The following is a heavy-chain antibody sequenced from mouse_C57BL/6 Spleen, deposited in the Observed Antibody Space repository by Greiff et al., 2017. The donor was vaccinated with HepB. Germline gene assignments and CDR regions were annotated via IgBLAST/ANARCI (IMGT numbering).Heavy chain of an antibody. V-gene: IGHV6-3*01. Sequence: EVKVEESGGGLVQPGGSMKLSCVASGFTFSNYWMNWVRQSPEKGLEWVAQIRLKSDNYATHYAESVKGRFTISRDDSKSSVYLQMNNLRAKDTGIYYCTGGTVVATNAMDYWGQGTSVTVSS. CDR1: GFTFSNYW. CDR3: TGGTVVATNAMDY. CDR2: IRLKSDNYAT. J-gene: IGHJ4*01. D-gene: IGHD1-1*01.